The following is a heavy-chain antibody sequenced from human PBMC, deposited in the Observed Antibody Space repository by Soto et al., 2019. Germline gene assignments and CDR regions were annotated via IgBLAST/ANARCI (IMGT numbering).Heavy chain of an antibody. D-gene: IGHD2-2*01. V-gene: IGHV4-39*01. J-gene: IGHJ4*02. CDR1: GGSISGSTSY. CDR3: ATTHCSTTSCPSYY. Sequence: SETLSLTCPVSGGSISGSTSYWGWIRQPPGKGLEWIGSIYHSGSTYYSPALKSRVTISADTSKNQFSLKLSSVTAADTAVYYCATTHCSTTSCPSYYWGQGALVT. CDR2: IYHSGST.